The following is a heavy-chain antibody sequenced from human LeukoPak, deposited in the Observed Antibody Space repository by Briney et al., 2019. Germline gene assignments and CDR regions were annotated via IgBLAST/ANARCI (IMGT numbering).Heavy chain of an antibody. Sequence: PGGSLRLSCAASEFTFSSYAMSWVRQAPGKGLEWVSAISGSGGSTYYADSVKGRFTISRDNSKNTLYLQMNSLRAEDTAVYYCAKESRAPVGWGSMDVWGQGTTVTVSS. CDR3: AKESRAPVGWGSMDV. CDR2: ISGSGGST. V-gene: IGHV3-23*01. D-gene: IGHD1-26*01. J-gene: IGHJ6*02. CDR1: EFTFSSYA.